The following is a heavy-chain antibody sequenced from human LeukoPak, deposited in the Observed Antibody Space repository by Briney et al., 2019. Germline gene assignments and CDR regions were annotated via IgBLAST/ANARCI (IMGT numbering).Heavy chain of an antibody. CDR3: ARRRYYDGSGYLE. CDR2: IYYSGRT. D-gene: IGHD3-22*01. Sequence: KPSETLSLTCSVSGDSVSRSDSYWDWIRQPPGKGLEWIGTIYYSGRTYYSPSLKSRVTMSVDPSNNQLSLNLRSVTAADTAVYYCARRRYYDGSGYLEWGQGTLLSVSS. CDR1: GDSVSRSDSY. J-gene: IGHJ1*01. V-gene: IGHV4-39*01.